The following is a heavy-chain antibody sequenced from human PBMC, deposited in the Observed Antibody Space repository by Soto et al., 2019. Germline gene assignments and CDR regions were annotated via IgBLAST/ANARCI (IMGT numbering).Heavy chain of an antibody. J-gene: IGHJ4*02. CDR3: ARDYMAVVD. CDR2: IYHSGST. D-gene: IGHD2-15*01. CDR1: GSSNSSGSYY. V-gene: IGHV4-31*03. Sequence: QVQLQESGPGLVKPSQTLSLTCTVSGSSNSSGSYYWSWIRQHPGKGLEWIGYIYHSGSTYYNPSLKSRATISLDTSKNQFSLKLSSVTAADTAVYYCARDYMAVVDWGQGTLVTVSS.